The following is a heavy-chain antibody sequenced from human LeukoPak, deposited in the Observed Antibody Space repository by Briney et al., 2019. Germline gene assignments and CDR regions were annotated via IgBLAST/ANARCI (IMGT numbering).Heavy chain of an antibody. D-gene: IGHD5-24*01. V-gene: IGHV1-2*02. CDR3: ARDGSRDGYNPLSSFDY. CDR1: GYTFTGYY. CDR2: INPNSGGT. J-gene: IGHJ4*02. Sequence: EASVKVSCKASGYTFTGYYMHWVRQAPGQGLEWMGWINPNSGGTNYAQKFQGRVTMTRDTSISTAYMELSRLRSDDTAVYYCARDGSRDGYNPLSSFDYWGQGTLVTVSS.